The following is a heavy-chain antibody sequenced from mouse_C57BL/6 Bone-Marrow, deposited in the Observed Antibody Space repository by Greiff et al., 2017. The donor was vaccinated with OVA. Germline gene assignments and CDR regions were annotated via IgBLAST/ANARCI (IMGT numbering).Heavy chain of an antibody. D-gene: IGHD3-3*01. Sequence: EVKLVESGGGLVQPGGSLKLSCAASGFTFSDYYMYWVRQTPEQRLEWVAYISNGGGSTYYPDTVKGRFTISRDNAKNTLYLQMSRLKSEDTAMYYCARQGLMDYWGQGTSVTVSS. V-gene: IGHV5-12*01. CDR3: ARQGLMDY. J-gene: IGHJ4*01. CDR2: ISNGGGST. CDR1: GFTFSDYY.